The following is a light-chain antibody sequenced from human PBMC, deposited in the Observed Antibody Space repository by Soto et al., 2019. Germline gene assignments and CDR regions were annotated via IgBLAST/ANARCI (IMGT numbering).Light chain of an antibody. CDR2: GAS. J-gene: IGKJ1*01. Sequence: EIVLTQSPATLSVSPGGGATLSCRASQSVSSHLAWYQQKPGQGPRLLIYGASSRATGTPDRFSGSGSGTDFTLTINRLEPEDFALYYCQQYGSSPPTFGQGTKVDIK. CDR1: QSVSSH. CDR3: QQYGSSPPT. V-gene: IGKV3-20*01.